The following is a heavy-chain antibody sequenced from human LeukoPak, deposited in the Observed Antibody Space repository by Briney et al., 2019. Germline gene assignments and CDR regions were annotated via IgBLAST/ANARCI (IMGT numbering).Heavy chain of an antibody. D-gene: IGHD6-19*01. CDR2: IFPRDSDS. Sequence: PGESLKISSKDSGYSFTTSWIGWVRQMPGKGLEWMGIIFPRDSDSRYSPSFQGQVTMSADKSISTAYLQWSSLKASDTAMYYCAKVRGSGGFVIDYWGQGTVVTVSS. J-gene: IGHJ4*02. CDR3: AKVRGSGGFVIDY. CDR1: GYSFTTSW. V-gene: IGHV5-51*01.